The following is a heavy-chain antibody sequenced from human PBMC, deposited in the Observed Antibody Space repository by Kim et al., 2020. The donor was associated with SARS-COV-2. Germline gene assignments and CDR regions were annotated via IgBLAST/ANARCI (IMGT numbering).Heavy chain of an antibody. D-gene: IGHD6-19*01. CDR3: AREQWLVGNFLYGMDV. CDR1: GYTFTSHG. CDR2: INTNTGNP. J-gene: IGHJ6*02. V-gene: IGHV7-4-1*02. Sequence: ASVKVSCKASGYTFTSHGMNWVRQAPGQGLEWMGWINTNTGNPTYVQGLTGRFVFSLDTSVSTAYLQISSLKADDTAVYYCAREQWLVGNFLYGMDVWGQGTTVTVSS.